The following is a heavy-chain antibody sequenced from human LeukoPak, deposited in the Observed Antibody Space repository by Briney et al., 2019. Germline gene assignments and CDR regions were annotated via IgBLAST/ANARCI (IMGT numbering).Heavy chain of an antibody. CDR2: FDPEDGET. Sequence: ASVKVSCKVSGYTLTELSMHWVRQAPGKGLEWMGGFDPEDGETIYAQKFRGRVTMTEDTSTDTAYMELSSLRSEDTAVYYCATTSGYDHPYYFDYWGQGTLVTVSS. D-gene: IGHD5-12*01. CDR1: GYTLTELS. J-gene: IGHJ4*02. V-gene: IGHV1-24*01. CDR3: ATTSGYDHPYYFDY.